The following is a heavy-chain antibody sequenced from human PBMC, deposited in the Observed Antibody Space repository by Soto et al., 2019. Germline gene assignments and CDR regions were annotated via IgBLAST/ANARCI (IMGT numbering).Heavy chain of an antibody. CDR2: IIPIFGTA. J-gene: IGHJ5*02. CDR1: GGTFSSSA. CDR3: ARNSDFWSGYLNWFDP. V-gene: IGHV1-69*01. D-gene: IGHD3-3*01. Sequence: QVQLVQSGAEVKKPGSSVKVSCKASGGTFSSSAISWVRQAPGQGLEWMGGIIPIFGTANFAQKFQGRGTITADESTSTAYMALGSLIYEDTAVYYCARNSDFWSGYLNWFDPWGQGTLVTVSS.